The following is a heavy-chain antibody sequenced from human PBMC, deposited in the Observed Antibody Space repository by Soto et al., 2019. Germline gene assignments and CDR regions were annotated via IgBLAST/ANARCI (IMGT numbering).Heavy chain of an antibody. CDR2: IDGTSTFS. Sequence: GSLRLSCVASGXTFSTNEMTWVRQAPGKGLEWVSTIDGTSTFSNYAASVEGRFTISIDNSRNTVYLQMNSLRDDDTAVYFCAKNSGWFNAWGQGTLGTVSS. CDR3: AKNSGWFNA. CDR1: GXTFSTNE. D-gene: IGHD3-10*01. J-gene: IGHJ5*02. V-gene: IGHV3-23*05.